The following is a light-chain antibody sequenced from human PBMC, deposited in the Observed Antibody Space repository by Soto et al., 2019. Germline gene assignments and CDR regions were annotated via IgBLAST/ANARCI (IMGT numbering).Light chain of an antibody. CDR1: QSISSW. CDR2: DAS. CDR3: QHYNSYSEA. J-gene: IGKJ1*01. Sequence: IEMTQSPSTLSASVGGRVTITCRASQSISSWLAWYQQKPGKAAKLLIYDASSLESGVPSRFIGSGSGTEFTLTISSLKPDDFATYYCQHYNSYSEAFGQGTKGDI. V-gene: IGKV1-5*01.